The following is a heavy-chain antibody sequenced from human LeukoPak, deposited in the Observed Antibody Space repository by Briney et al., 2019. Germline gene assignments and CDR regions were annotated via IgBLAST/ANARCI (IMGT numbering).Heavy chain of an antibody. Sequence: GGSLRHSCAASGFTFSSYAMSWVRQAPGKGLEWVSAISGSGGSTYYADSVKGRFTISRDNSKNTLYLQMNSLRAEDTAVYYCAKDPSSSNWFDPWGQGTLVTVSS. J-gene: IGHJ5*02. CDR2: ISGSGGST. CDR3: AKDPSSSNWFDP. V-gene: IGHV3-23*01. D-gene: IGHD6-19*01. CDR1: GFTFSSYA.